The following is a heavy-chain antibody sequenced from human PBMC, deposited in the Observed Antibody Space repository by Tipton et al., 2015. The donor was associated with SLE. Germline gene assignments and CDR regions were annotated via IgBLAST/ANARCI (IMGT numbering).Heavy chain of an antibody. J-gene: IGHJ5*02. CDR3: AKSDWVDP. V-gene: IGHV3-74*02. CDR1: GFSLSNYW. CDR2: IMYDGTIT. Sequence: VQLVQSGGGLVQPGGSLRLSCVASGFSLSNYWMHWIRQPPGKGLVWVARIMYDGTITSYADSVEGRFTVSRDTAKNILYLQMNSLTVEDTGVYYCAKSDWVDPWGQGTLVTVSS.